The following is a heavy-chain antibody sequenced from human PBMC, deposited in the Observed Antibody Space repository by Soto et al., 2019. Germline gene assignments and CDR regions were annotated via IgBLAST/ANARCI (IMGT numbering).Heavy chain of an antibody. D-gene: IGHD3-22*01. CDR3: AKDKGLVVVAPYYFDY. Sequence: GGSLRLSCAASGFTFSSYGMHWVRQAPGKGLEWVAVISYDGSNKYYADSVKGRFTISRDNSKNTLYLQMNSLRAEDTAVYYCAKDKGLVVVAPYYFDYWGQGTLVTVSS. CDR2: ISYDGSNK. V-gene: IGHV3-30*18. CDR1: GFTFSSYG. J-gene: IGHJ4*02.